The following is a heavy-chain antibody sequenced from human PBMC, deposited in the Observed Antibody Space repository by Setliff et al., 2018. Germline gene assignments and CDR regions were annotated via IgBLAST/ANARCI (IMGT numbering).Heavy chain of an antibody. CDR3: ARPFSRREKFLLDY. Sequence: SETLSLTCAVYGGSFSGYYWSWIRQPPGKRLEWIGEIIHSGSTNYNPSLKIRVTISMDTSKNQFSLKVSSVTAADTAVYYCARPFSRREKFLLDYWGQGALVTVSS. V-gene: IGHV4-34*12. CDR2: IIHSGST. J-gene: IGHJ4*02. CDR1: GGSFSGYY.